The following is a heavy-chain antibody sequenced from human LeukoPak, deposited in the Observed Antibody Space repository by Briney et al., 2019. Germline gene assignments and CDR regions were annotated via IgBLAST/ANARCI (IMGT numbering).Heavy chain of an antibody. V-gene: IGHV1-46*01. J-gene: IGHJ4*02. CDR2: INPSGGST. Sequence: AASVKVSCKASGYTFASYYMHWVRQAPGQGLEWMGIINPSGGSTSYAQKFQGRVTMTRDMSTSTVYMELSSLRSEDTAVYYCARGDTVTPFDYWGQGTLVTVSS. CDR1: GYTFASYY. D-gene: IGHD4-17*01. CDR3: ARGDTVTPFDY.